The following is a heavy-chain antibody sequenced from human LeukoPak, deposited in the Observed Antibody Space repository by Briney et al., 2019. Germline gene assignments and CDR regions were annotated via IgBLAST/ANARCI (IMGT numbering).Heavy chain of an antibody. V-gene: IGHV1-69*06. CDR3: ASDEADRSGRYSLWYMDV. Sequence: SVKVSCKASGGTFSSYAISWVRQAPGQGLEWMGGIIPIFGTANYAQKFQGRVTITADKSTSTAYMELSSLRSEDTAVYYCASDEADRSGRYSLWYMDVWGKGTTVTVSS. J-gene: IGHJ6*03. D-gene: IGHD6-19*01. CDR1: GGTFSSYA. CDR2: IIPIFGTA.